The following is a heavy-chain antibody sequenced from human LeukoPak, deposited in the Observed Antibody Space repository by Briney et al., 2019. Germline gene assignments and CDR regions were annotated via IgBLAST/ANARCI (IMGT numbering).Heavy chain of an antibody. CDR1: GFTFSSYA. CDR2: ISGSGGST. D-gene: IGHD2-2*01. V-gene: IGHV3-23*01. J-gene: IGHJ5*02. Sequence: PGGSLRLSCAASGFTFSSYAMSWVRQPPGKGLEWVSGISGSGGSTYYADSVKGRFTISRDNSKNSLYLQMNSLRAEDTAVYYCARDFCSSTSCFYDPWGQGTLVTVSS. CDR3: ARDFCSSTSCFYDP.